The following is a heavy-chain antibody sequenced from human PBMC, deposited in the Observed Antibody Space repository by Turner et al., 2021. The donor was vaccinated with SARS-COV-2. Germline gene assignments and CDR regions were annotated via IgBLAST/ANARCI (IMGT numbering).Heavy chain of an antibody. V-gene: IGHV3-53*04. CDR3: ARDLGPYGMDV. J-gene: IGHJ6*02. CDR1: GLTVRSNY. CDR2: IYSGGST. Sequence: EVQLVESGGGLVQPGGSLRRSCAASGLTVRSNYLRWVRQAPGKGLGWVSVIYSGGSTFYADSVKGRFTISRHKYKNTLYLQMNSLRAEETGVYYCARDLGPYGMDVWGQGTTVTVSS.